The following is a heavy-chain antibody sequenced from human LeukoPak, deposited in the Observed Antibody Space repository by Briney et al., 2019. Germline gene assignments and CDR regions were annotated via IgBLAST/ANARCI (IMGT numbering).Heavy chain of an antibody. CDR1: GETFSGYS. D-gene: IGHD2-2*02. J-gene: IGHJ6*03. CDR2: INHSGGT. V-gene: IGHV4-34*01. CDR3: ARVGYHLLYAYYYYYLDV. Sequence: PSETLSLTCAVYGETFSGYSWGWIRQPPGKGLEWIGVINHSGGTNYSPSLKSRVTISVATSKNQFSLKVTSLTAADTAVYYCARVGYHLLYAYYYYYLDVWGKGTTVTVSS.